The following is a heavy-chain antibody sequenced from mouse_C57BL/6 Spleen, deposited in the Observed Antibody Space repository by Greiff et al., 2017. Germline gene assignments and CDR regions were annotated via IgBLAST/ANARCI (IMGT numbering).Heavy chain of an antibody. V-gene: IGHV5-4*01. CDR3: ARDRGYYGSTEWYFDV. CDR2: ISAGGSYT. Sequence: VQLKESGGGLVKPGGSLKLSCAASGFTFSSYAMSWVRQTPEKRLEWVATISAGGSYTYYPDNVKGRFTISRDNAKNNLDLQMSHLKSEDTAMYYCARDRGYYGSTEWYFDVWGT. CDR1: GFTFSSYA. J-gene: IGHJ1*03. D-gene: IGHD1-1*01.